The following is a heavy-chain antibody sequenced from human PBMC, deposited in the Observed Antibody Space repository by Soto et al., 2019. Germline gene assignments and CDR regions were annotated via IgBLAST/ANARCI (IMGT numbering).Heavy chain of an antibody. J-gene: IGHJ4*02. CDR1: GFTFSSYW. Sequence: GGSLRLSCAASGFTFSSYWMSWVRQAPGKGLEWVAHTRQDGGQEYYVDSVKGRFTISRDNAKNSPYLQMNSLRVEDTAVYYCARYPNPTVAGLPFDLWGQGTLVTVSS. D-gene: IGHD6-19*01. V-gene: IGHV3-7*03. CDR2: TRQDGGQE. CDR3: ARYPNPTVAGLPFDL.